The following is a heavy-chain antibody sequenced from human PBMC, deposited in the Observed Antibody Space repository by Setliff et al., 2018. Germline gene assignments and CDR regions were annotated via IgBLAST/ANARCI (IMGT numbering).Heavy chain of an antibody. CDR2: IYTSGST. Sequence: PSETLSLTCTVSGGSISSYYWSWIRQPAGKGLEWIGRIYTSGSTNYNPSLKSRVTMSVDTSKNQFSLRLSSVTAADTAVYYCANNYYDTTMGYYFDYWGQGTQVTVSS. J-gene: IGHJ4*02. V-gene: IGHV4-4*07. CDR3: ANNYYDTTMGYYFDY. CDR1: GGSISSYY. D-gene: IGHD3-22*01.